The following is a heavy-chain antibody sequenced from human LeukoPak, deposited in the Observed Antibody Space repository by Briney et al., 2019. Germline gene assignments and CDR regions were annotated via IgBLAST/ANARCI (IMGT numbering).Heavy chain of an antibody. D-gene: IGHD3-22*01. J-gene: IGHJ4*02. CDR2: IYYSGST. CDR3: ARTYYYDSSGYYYDYYFDH. CDR1: GGSISSYY. Sequence: SETLSLTCTVSGGSISSYYWSWIRQPPGKGLEWIGYIYYSGSTNYNPSLKSRVTISVDTSKNQFSLKLSSVTAADTAVYYCARTYYYDSSGYYYDYYFDHWGQGTLVTVSS. V-gene: IGHV4-59*01.